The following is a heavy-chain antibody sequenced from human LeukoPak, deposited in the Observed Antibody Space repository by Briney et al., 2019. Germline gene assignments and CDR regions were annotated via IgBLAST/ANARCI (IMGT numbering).Heavy chain of an antibody. V-gene: IGHV4-59*01. D-gene: IGHD3-3*01. CDR2: IYYSGST. Sequence: PSGTLSLTCTVSGGSISSYYWSWIRQPPGKGLEWIGYIYYSGSTNYNPSLKSRVTISVDTSKNQFSLKLSSVTAADTAVYYCATRLPQSITIFGVAPQVWGQGTLVTVSS. CDR3: ATRLPQSITIFGVAPQV. J-gene: IGHJ4*02. CDR1: GGSISSYY.